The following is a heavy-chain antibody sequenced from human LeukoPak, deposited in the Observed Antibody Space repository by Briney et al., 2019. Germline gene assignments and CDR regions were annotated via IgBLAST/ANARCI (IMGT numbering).Heavy chain of an antibody. V-gene: IGHV4-34*01. CDR3: ARVVHYYGSGSDDY. Sequence: PSETLSLTCAVYGGSFSGYYWSWIRQPPGKGLEWIGEINHSGSTNYNPSLKSRVTISVDTSKNQFSLKLSSVTAADTAVYYCARVVHYYGSGSDDYWGQGTLVTVSS. CDR2: INHSGST. CDR1: GGSFSGYY. D-gene: IGHD3-10*01. J-gene: IGHJ4*02.